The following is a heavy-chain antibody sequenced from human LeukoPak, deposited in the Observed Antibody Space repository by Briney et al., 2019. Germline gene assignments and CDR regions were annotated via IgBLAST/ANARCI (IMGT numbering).Heavy chain of an antibody. CDR1: GGSISSGGYY. J-gene: IGHJ4*02. CDR2: IYYSGST. D-gene: IGHD1-1*01. V-gene: IGHV4-31*03. Sequence: SQTLSLTCTVSGGSISSGGYYWSWIRQHPGKGLEWIGYIYYSGSTYYNPSLKSRVTISVDTSKNQFSLKLSSATAADTAVYYCASHPRTNYYFDYWGQGTLVTVSS. CDR3: ASHPRTNYYFDY.